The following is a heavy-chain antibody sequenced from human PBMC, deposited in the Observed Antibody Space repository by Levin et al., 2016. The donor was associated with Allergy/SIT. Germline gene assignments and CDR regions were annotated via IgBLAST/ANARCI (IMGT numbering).Heavy chain of an antibody. Sequence: SETLSLTCTVSGGSISSYYWSWIRQPPGKGLEWIGYIYYSGSTNYNPSLKSRVTISVDTSKNQFSLKLSSVTAADTAVYYCATSSVAGMGKFDYWGPGNPGHRLL. J-gene: IGHJ4*02. CDR2: IYYSGST. V-gene: IGHV4-59*01. CDR1: GGSISSYY. CDR3: ATSSVAGMGKFDY. D-gene: IGHD6-19*01.